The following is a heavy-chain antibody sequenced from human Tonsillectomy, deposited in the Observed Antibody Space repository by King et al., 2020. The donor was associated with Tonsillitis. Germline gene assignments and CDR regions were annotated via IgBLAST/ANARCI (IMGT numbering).Heavy chain of an antibody. D-gene: IGHD3-22*01. V-gene: IGHV3-23*04. J-gene: IGHJ4*02. Sequence: VQLVESGGGLVQPGGSLRLSCAASGFTFSSYAMSWVRQAPGKGLEWVSAISTSGGTTYYADSVKGRFTVSRDNSKNTLYLQMNILRAEDTAVYYCAKDRDDYYDSSGYDYWGQGTLVTVSS. CDR1: GFTFSSYA. CDR2: ISTSGGTT. CDR3: AKDRDDYYDSSGYDY.